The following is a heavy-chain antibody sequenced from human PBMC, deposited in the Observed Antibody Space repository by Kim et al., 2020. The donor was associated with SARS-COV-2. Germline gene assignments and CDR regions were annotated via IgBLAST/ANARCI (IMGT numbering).Heavy chain of an antibody. J-gene: IGHJ4*02. CDR2: ISYDGSNK. CDR1: GFTFSSND. Sequence: GGSLRLSCAASGFTFSSNDMHWVRQAPGKGLEWVALISYDGSNKFYADSVKGRFSISRDNSKNTLYLQMNSLRAEDTAVYYCAKDGKYYYYEGRGYFDYWGQGTLVTVSS. V-gene: IGHV3-30*18. D-gene: IGHD3-22*01. CDR3: AKDGKYYYYEGRGYFDY.